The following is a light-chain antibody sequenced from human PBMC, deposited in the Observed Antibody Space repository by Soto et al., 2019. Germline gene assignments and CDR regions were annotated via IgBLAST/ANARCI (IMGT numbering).Light chain of an antibody. CDR3: QTWGTGILV. CDR2: LNSDGSH. CDR1: SGHSRDV. Sequence: QSVLTQSPSASASLGASVKLTCTLSSGHSRDVIAWHQQQPEKGPRYLMKLNSDGSHSKGDGIPDRFSGSSSGAERYLTISSLQSEDEADYYCQTWGTGILVFGGGTKLTVL. V-gene: IGLV4-69*01. J-gene: IGLJ2*01.